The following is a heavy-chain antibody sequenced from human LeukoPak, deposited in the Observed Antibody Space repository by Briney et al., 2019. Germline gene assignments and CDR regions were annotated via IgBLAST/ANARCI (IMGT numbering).Heavy chain of an antibody. D-gene: IGHD3-10*01. CDR3: AKIMVRGVISRTFDY. Sequence: PGGFLRLSCAASGFTFSSYAMSWVRQAPGKGLEWVSAISGSGGSTYYADSVKGRFTISRDNSKNTLYLQMNSLRAEDTAVYYCAKIMVRGVISRTFDYWGRGTLVTVSS. J-gene: IGHJ4*02. CDR2: ISGSGGST. CDR1: GFTFSSYA. V-gene: IGHV3-23*01.